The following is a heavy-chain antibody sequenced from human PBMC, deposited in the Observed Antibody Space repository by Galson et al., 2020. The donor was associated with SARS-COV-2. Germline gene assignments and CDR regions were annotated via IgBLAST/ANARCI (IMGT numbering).Heavy chain of an antibody. CDR1: GYSFTSYW. V-gene: IGHV5-51*01. CDR2: IYPGDSDT. Sequence: KIGESLKISCKGSGYSFTSYWIGWVRQMPGKGLEWMGIIYPGDSDTRYSPSFQGQVTISADKSISTAYLQWSSLKASDTAMYYCARQTGYYDSSGYQTYGGTYNWFDPWGQGTLVTVSS. D-gene: IGHD3-22*01. J-gene: IGHJ5*02. CDR3: ARQTGYYDSSGYQTYGGTYNWFDP.